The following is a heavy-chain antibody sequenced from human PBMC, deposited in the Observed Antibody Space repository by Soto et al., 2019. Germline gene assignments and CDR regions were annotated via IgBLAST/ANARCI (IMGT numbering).Heavy chain of an antibody. CDR3: ARVVLVPAAIPQQPSWFDP. Sequence: QVQLVQSGAEVKKPGSSVKVSCKASGGTFSSYAISWVRQAPGQGLEWMGGIIPIFGTANYAQKFQGRVTITADESMSTAYMELSSLRSEDTAVYYCARVVLVPAAIPQQPSWFDPWGQGTLVTVSS. CDR2: IIPIFGTA. J-gene: IGHJ5*02. CDR1: GGTFSSYA. D-gene: IGHD2-2*01. V-gene: IGHV1-69*12.